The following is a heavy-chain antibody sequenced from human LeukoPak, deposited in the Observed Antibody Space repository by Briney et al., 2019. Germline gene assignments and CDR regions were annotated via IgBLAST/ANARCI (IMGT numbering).Heavy chain of an antibody. CDR2: ISWNSGSI. CDR1: GFTFDDYA. Sequence: GGSLRLSCAASGFTFDDYAMYWVRQAPGKGLEWVSGISWNSGSIGYADSVKGRFTISRDNAKNSLYLQMNSLRAEDTALYYCAKDISYYYDSSGVDYWGQGTLVTVSS. J-gene: IGHJ4*02. D-gene: IGHD3-22*01. CDR3: AKDISYYYDSSGVDY. V-gene: IGHV3-9*01.